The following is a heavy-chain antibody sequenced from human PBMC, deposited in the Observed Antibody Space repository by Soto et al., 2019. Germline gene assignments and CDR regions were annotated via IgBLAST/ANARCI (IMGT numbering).Heavy chain of an antibody. Sequence: KTSETLSLTCTVSGGPISSSSYYWGWIRQAPGKGLEWLATIYYTGYTYHNPSLKSHVTISVDTSENQFSLKLTSVTAADTALYYCARSAIATHWFFDLWGRGTLVTVSS. CDR2: IYYTGYT. CDR3: ARSAIATHWFFDL. V-gene: IGHV4-39*01. D-gene: IGHD5-18*01. J-gene: IGHJ2*01. CDR1: GGPISSSSYY.